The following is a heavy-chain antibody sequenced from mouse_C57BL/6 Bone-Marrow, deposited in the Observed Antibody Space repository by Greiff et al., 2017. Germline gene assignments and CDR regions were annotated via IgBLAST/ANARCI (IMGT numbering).Heavy chain of an antibody. CDR3: ATPYYYGSSPAWYAY. D-gene: IGHD1-1*01. CDR1: GYTFTSYW. V-gene: IGHV1-74*01. J-gene: IGHJ3*01. CDR2: IHPSDSDT. Sequence: VQLQQPGAELVKPGASVKVSCKASGYTFTSYWMHWVKQRPGQGLEWIGRIHPSDSDTNYNQKFKGKATLTVDKSSSTAYMQLRSLTSEDSAVYYCATPYYYGSSPAWYAYWGQGTLVTVSA.